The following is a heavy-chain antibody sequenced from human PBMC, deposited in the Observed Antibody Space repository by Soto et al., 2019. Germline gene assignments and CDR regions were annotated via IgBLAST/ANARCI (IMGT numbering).Heavy chain of an antibody. Sequence: EVQLLESGGGSVQPGGSLRLSCAASGFTCSSYAMHWVRRPPGKGLEWVSSISGSGGTAYYADSMKGRFSISRDSLVNTLYLQMNSLRAEDTAVYYCAKGRGQNWNFDYWGQGTLVTVSP. CDR3: AKGRGQNWNFDY. CDR2: ISGSGGTA. CDR1: GFTCSSYA. V-gene: IGHV3-23*01. D-gene: IGHD1-1*01. J-gene: IGHJ4*02.